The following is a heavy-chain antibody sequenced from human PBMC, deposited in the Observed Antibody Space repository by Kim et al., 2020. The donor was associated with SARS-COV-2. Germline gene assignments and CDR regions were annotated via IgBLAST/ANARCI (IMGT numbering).Heavy chain of an antibody. Sequence: SQKFQGRVTITRDTSASTAYMELSSLGSEDTAVYYCARGGGGYCYGMDVWGQGTTVTVSS. V-gene: IGHV1-3*01. D-gene: IGHD2-15*01. CDR3: ARGGGGYCYGMDV. J-gene: IGHJ6*02.